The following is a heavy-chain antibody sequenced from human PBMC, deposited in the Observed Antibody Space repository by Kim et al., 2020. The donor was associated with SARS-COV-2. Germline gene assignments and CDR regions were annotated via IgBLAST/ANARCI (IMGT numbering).Heavy chain of an antibody. J-gene: IGHJ4*01. CDR1: GFTFNNYA. CDR3: AKASSRGAYLTYFDY. CDR2: ISGSGAPT. Sequence: GGSLRLSCAASGFTFNNYAMSWVRQAPGKGLEWVSTISGSGAPTYYADSVKGRFTISRDDSKNTLHLRMNSLRAEDTAVYYCAKASSRGAYLTYFDYWG. D-gene: IGHD1-26*01. V-gene: IGHV3-23*01.